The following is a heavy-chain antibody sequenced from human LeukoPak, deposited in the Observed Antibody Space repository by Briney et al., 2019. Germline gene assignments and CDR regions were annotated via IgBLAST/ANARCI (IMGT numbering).Heavy chain of an antibody. D-gene: IGHD6-13*01. Sequence: GGSLRLTCEASGFTFSNYAMSWGRQAPGKGLEWVSVISGSSGSTYYADSVEGRFTISRDNSKNTLFLQMNSLRAEDTAVYYCARSGSSWYRFDYWGQGTLVTVSS. V-gene: IGHV3-23*01. CDR2: ISGSSGST. J-gene: IGHJ4*02. CDR3: ARSGSSWYRFDY. CDR1: GFTFSNYA.